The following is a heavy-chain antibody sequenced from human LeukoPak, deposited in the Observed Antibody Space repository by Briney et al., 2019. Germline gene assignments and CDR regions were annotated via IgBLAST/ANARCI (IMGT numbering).Heavy chain of an antibody. J-gene: IGHJ5*02. CDR1: GFTFSSYS. Sequence: GGSLRLSCAASGFTFSSYSMTWVRQAPGKGLEWISHISAASWGIYYADSVKGRFTTSRDNAKNSVFLQMSSLRPEDTAVYYCAREGMGTTFSAWFDPWGQGTLVTVSS. D-gene: IGHD1-7*01. CDR3: AREGMGTTFSAWFDP. V-gene: IGHV3-48*01. CDR2: ISAASWGI.